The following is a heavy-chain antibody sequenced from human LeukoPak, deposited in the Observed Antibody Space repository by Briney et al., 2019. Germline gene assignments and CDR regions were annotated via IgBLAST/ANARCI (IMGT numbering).Heavy chain of an antibody. CDR1: GGSISSYY. V-gene: IGHV4-4*07. Sequence: SETLSLTCTVSGGSISSYYWNWIRQPAGKGLEWLGRIYPSGTTNYNPSLKSRVTMSVDTSKNQFSLRLSSVTAADTAVYYCARSPSDPNSFDYWGQGTLVTVSS. CDR2: IYPSGTT. D-gene: IGHD2-21*01. J-gene: IGHJ4*02. CDR3: ARSPSDPNSFDY.